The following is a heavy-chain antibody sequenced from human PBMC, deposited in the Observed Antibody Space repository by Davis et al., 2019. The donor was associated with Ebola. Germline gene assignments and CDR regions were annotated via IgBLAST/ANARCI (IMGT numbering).Heavy chain of an antibody. D-gene: IGHD3-3*01. CDR2: ISSSSSTI. J-gene: IGHJ6*02. Sequence: GESLKISCAASGFTFSSYSMNWVRQAPGKGLEWVSYISSSSSTIYYADSVKGRFTISRDNAKNSLYLQMNSLRAEDTAVYYCARDETDYDFWSGYWNVWGQGTTVTVSS. CDR3: ARDETDYDFWSGYWNV. V-gene: IGHV3-48*01. CDR1: GFTFSSYS.